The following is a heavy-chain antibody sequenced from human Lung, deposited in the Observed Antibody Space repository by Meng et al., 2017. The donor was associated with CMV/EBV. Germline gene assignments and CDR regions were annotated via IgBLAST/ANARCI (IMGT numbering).Heavy chain of an antibody. Sequence: GGPXRPSCAGPGLTFTSYFMSWVRQAPGKGLEWVSGISGTGDISYYADSVRGRFIISSDNSKNPLYLQINSLRAEDTALYYCAKDEVEHTVSPFDYWGQGXLVTVSS. V-gene: IGHV3-23*01. J-gene: IGHJ4*02. CDR2: ISGTGDIS. CDR1: GLTFTSYF. D-gene: IGHD1/OR15-1a*01. CDR3: AKDEVEHTVSPFDY.